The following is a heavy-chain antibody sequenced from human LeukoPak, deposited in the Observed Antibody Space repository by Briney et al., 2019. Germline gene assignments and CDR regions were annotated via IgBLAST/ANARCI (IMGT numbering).Heavy chain of an antibody. CDR2: IYAGDPDT. Sequence: GESLKTSCKGSGGYRFTSYWIGCVRQMPGKGLEWMGIIYAGDPDTRYTPSFQGQVTISADKSICTAYLQWGSLEASDAAMYYCARLSGYSSFVRGYNWFDPWGQGTLVTVSA. D-gene: IGHD6-13*01. J-gene: IGHJ5*02. V-gene: IGHV5-51*01. CDR1: GGYRFTSYW. CDR3: ARLSGYSSFVRGYNWFDP.